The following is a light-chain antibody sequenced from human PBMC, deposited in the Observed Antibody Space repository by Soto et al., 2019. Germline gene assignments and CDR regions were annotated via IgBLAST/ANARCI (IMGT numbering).Light chain of an antibody. CDR2: GAS. CDR1: QSVSSSY. Sequence: EIVLTQSPGTLSLSPGERATLSCRASQSVSSSYLAWYQQKPGRAPRLLIYGASGRATGIPDRFSGSGSGTDFTLTISRLEPEDVAVYYCQQYGSSRGFTFGPGTKVDIK. J-gene: IGKJ3*01. CDR3: QQYGSSRGFT. V-gene: IGKV3-20*01.